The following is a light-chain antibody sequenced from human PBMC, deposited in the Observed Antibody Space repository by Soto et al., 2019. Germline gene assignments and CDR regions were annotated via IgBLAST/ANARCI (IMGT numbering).Light chain of an antibody. CDR2: DVT. CDR1: SSDVGGYKY. J-gene: IGLJ1*01. CDR3: SSFTSRNTYV. V-gene: IGLV2-14*03. Sequence: QSALTQPASVSGSPGQSITISCTGTSSDVGGYKYVSWYQHYPGKAPKVMIYDVTNRPSGVSNRFSGSKSDNTASLTISGLQAEDEADYYCSSFTSRNTYVFGTGTKLTVL.